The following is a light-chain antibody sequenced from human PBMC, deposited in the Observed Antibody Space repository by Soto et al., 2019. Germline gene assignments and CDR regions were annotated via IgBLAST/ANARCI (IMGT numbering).Light chain of an antibody. V-gene: IGKV3-20*01. J-gene: IGKJ5*01. CDR1: QSVSSY. CDR3: QQYDTSSVT. CDR2: GAS. Sequence: EIVLTQSPGTLSLSPGERATLSCRASQSVSSYLAWYQQKPGQAPRLLIYGASSRATGIPDRFSGSGSGTDFTLTISRLEPEDFAVYYCQQYDTSSVTFGQGTRLEIK.